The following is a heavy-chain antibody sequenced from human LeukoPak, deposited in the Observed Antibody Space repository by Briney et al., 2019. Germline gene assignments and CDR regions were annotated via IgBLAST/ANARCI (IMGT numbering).Heavy chain of an antibody. CDR3: ARDPGSPGYSSSWYDFNWFDP. J-gene: IGHJ5*02. Sequence: NPGGSLRLSCAASGFTFSSYSMNWVRQAPGKGLEWVSSISSSSSYIYYADSVKGRFTISRDNAKNSLCLQMNSLRADDTAVYYCARDPGSPGYSSSWYDFNWFDPWGQGTLVTVSS. CDR1: GFTFSSYS. D-gene: IGHD6-13*01. CDR2: ISSSSSYI. V-gene: IGHV3-21*04.